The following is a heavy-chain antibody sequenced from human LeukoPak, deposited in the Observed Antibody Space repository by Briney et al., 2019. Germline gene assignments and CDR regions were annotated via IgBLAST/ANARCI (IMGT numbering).Heavy chain of an antibody. D-gene: IGHD3-22*01. CDR1: GFDVSNNY. J-gene: IGHJ5*02. CDR2: IYDGGHT. CDR3: ARARCDTCGYGS. Sequence: GGSLRLSCAASGFDVSNNYMSWVRQAPGKGLEWVAVIYDGGHTDYADSVKGRFTISRASSKNTLYLQMNSLRPEDTAEYYCARARCDTCGYGSWGQGTLVTVSS. V-gene: IGHV3-66*02.